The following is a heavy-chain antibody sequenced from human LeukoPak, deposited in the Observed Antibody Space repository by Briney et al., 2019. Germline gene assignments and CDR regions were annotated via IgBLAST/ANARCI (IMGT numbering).Heavy chain of an antibody. V-gene: IGHV4-34*01. D-gene: IGHD1-14*01. CDR1: GFTFSSYE. CDR3: ARGRRVRVRSWFDP. CDR2: INHSGST. Sequence: GSLRLSCAASGFTFSSYEMNWIRQPPGKGLEWIGEINHSGSTNYNPSLKSRVTISVDTSKNQFSLKLSSVTAADTAVYYCARGRRVRVRSWFDPWGQGTLVTVSS. J-gene: IGHJ5*02.